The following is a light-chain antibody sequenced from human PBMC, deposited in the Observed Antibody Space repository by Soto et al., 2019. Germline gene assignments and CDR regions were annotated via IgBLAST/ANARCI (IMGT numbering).Light chain of an antibody. CDR2: GTP. CDR3: HQAHSSWT. CDR1: QSVTNNF. J-gene: IGKJ1*01. V-gene: IGKV3-20*01. Sequence: EIVLTQSPGTLSLSPGERATLSCRASQSVTNNFLAWYQQKPGQAPRLLLYGTPIRATGIPDRSSGSGSGTAFTLTISGLEPEDLAGYYCHQAHSSWTFGPWNKLEIK.